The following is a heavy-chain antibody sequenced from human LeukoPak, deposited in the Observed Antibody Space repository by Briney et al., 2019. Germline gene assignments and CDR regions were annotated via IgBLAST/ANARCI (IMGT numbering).Heavy chain of an antibody. V-gene: IGHV1-69*13. Sequence: SVKVSCKASGGTFSSYAISWVRQAPGQGLEWMGGIIPIFGTANYAQKFQGRVTITADESTSTAYMELSSLRSEDTAVYYCARGSTYYDFLGYWGQGTLVTVSS. D-gene: IGHD3-3*01. CDR3: ARGSTYYDFLGY. J-gene: IGHJ4*02. CDR2: IIPIFGTA. CDR1: GGTFSSYA.